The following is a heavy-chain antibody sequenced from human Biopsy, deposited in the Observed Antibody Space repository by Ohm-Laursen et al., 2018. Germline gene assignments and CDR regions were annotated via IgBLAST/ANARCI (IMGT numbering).Heavy chain of an antibody. D-gene: IGHD3-22*01. Sequence: TLSLTCTVSGGSIGGGEYYWNWIRQHPGKGLEWIGLISYSGTTFYNPSPESLLTISIDTSKNHSSLNLRSVTAADTAVYYCARGVPHYDGSGFPLAGYWYFDLWGRGTLVTVSS. CDR2: ISYSGTT. CDR1: GGSIGGGEYY. V-gene: IGHV4-31*01. J-gene: IGHJ2*01. CDR3: ARGVPHYDGSGFPLAGYWYFDL.